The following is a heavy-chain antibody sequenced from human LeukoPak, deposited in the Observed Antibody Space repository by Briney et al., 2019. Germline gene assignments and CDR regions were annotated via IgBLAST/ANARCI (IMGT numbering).Heavy chain of an antibody. V-gene: IGHV3-15*01. CDR1: GFTFSNAW. CDR3: TTDLGR. Sequence: KSGGSLRLSCSGSGFTFSNAWMTWVRQAPGKGLEWVGRIKSKTDGGTTDYSAPVKGRFTISRDDSRNTLYLQMNSLKIEDTALYYCTTDLGRWGQGALVTVSS. CDR2: IKSKTDGGTT. J-gene: IGHJ4*02.